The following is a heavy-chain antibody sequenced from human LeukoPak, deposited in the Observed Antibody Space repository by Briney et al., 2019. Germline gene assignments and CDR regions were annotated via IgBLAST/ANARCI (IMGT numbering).Heavy chain of an antibody. J-gene: IGHJ3*02. D-gene: IGHD3-22*01. V-gene: IGHV5-51*01. CDR1: GYSFTSYW. CDR2: IYPGDSDT. CDR3: ARGYYDSSGPGGDAFDI. Sequence: GESLKVSCKGSGYSFTSYWIGWVRQMPGKGLEWMGIIYPGDSDTRYSPSFQGQVTISADKSISTAYLQWSSLKASDTAMYYCARGYYDSSGPGGDAFDIWGQGTMVTVSS.